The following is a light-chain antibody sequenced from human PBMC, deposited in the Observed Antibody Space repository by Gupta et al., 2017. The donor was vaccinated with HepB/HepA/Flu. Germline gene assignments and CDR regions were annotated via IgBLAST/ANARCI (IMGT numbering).Light chain of an antibody. J-gene: IGKJ5*01. CDR1: ETVKTFF. CDR3: RDGGNSQIT. CDR2: GAS. V-gene: IGKV3-20*01. Sequence: EITLTQSPGTMSLSPGETVTLSCGASETVKTFFLSWYQQKPGQAPRLLVYGASNRAADIPDRFSGVVSGTDLTLTITRLEPEDFAVYYCRDGGNSQITFGQGTRMDIK.